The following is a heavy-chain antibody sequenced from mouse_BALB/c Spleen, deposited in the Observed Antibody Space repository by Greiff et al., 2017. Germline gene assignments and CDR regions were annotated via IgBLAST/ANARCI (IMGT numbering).Heavy chain of an antibody. Sequence: EVQLVESGGGLVQPGGSLRLSCATSGFTFTDYYMSWVRQPPGKALEWLGFIRNKANGYTTEYSASVKGRFTISRDNSQSILYLQMNTLRAEDSATYYCARTSSFAYWGQGTLVTVSA. J-gene: IGHJ3*01. CDR1: GFTFTDYY. CDR2: IRNKANGYTT. CDR3: ARTSSFAY. V-gene: IGHV7-3*02.